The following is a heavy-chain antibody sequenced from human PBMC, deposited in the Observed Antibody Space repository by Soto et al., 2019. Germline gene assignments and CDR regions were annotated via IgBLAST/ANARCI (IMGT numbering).Heavy chain of an antibody. V-gene: IGHV3-11*06. J-gene: IGHJ4*02. CDR2: ISSSSSYT. CDR1: GFTFSDYY. CDR3: ARSFNRWMKNFAFDY. D-gene: IGHD5-12*01. Sequence: QVQLVESGGGLVKPGGSLRLSCAASGFTFSDYYMSWIRQAPGKGLEWVSYISSSSSYTNYADSVKGRFTISRDNAKNSLYLQMNSLRAEDTAVYYCARSFNRWMKNFAFDYWGQGTLVTVSS.